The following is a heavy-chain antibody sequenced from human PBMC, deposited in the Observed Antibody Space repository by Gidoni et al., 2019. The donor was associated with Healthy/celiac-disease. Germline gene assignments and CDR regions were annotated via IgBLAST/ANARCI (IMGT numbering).Heavy chain of an antibody. V-gene: IGHV3-48*01. CDR2: ISSSSSTI. CDR1: GFTFSSYS. D-gene: IGHD3-10*01. J-gene: IGHJ6*02. Sequence: EVQLVESGGGLVQPGGSLRPSCPASGFTFSSYSINWVRQAPGKGLEWVSYISSSSSTIYYADSVKGRFTISRDNAKNSLYLQMNSLRAEDTAVYYCARDSGSDLEAADVWGQGTTVTVSS. CDR3: ARDSGSDLEAADV.